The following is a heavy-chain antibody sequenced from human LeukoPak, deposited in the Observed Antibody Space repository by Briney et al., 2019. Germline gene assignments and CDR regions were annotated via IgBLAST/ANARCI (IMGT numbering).Heavy chain of an antibody. J-gene: IGHJ4*02. V-gene: IGHV6-1*01. CDR2: TYYRSKWHY. Sequence: SQTLSLTCAISGDSVSNNSTAWNWIRQSPSRGLEWLGRTYYRSKWHYDYGVSVKSRVTINPDISKNQFSLQLNSVTPEDTAVYYCARGYYFAFWGQGTLVTVSS. CDR1: GDSVSNNSTA. CDR3: ARGYYFAF.